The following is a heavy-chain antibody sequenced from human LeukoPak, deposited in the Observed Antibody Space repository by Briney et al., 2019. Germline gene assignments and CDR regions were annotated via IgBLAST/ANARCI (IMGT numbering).Heavy chain of an antibody. CDR3: ARDRAAAGTVSIVAY. CDR2: TSAYNDNT. V-gene: IGHV1-18*04. CDR1: GYTFTSYG. Sequence: GASVKVSCKASGYTFTSYGISWVRQAPGQGLEWMGWTSAYNDNTNYAQNLQGRVTMTTDTSTSTAYMDLRSLRSDDTAVYYCARDRAAAGTVSIVAYGGQGTLVTVS. J-gene: IGHJ4*02. D-gene: IGHD6-13*01.